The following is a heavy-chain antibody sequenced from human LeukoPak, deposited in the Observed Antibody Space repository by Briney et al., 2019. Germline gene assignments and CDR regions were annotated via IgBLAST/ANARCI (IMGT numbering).Heavy chain of an antibody. D-gene: IGHD1-26*01. CDR3: ARDLGGSYYSPTDY. J-gene: IGHJ4*02. CDR2: ISSSGSTI. V-gene: IGHV3-48*03. CDR1: GFTFSSYE. Sequence: GGSLRLSCAASGFTFSSYEMNWVRQAPGKGLEWVSYISSSGSTIYYADSVKGRFTISRDNAKNSLYLQMNSLRAEDTAVYYCARDLGGSYYSPTDYWGQGTLVTVSS.